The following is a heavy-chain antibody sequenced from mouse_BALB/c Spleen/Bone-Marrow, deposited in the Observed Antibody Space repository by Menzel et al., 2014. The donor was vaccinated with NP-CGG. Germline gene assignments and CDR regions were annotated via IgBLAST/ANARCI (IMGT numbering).Heavy chain of an antibody. J-gene: IGHJ1*01. V-gene: IGHV3-5*02. Sequence: EVHLVESGPGLVKPSQTVSLTCTVTGISITTGNYRWSWIRQFPGNKLEWIGYIYYSGTITYNPSLTSRTTITKDTSKNQFFLEMNSLTAEDTATYYCARYGNYFDVWGAGTTVTVSS. CDR2: IYYSGTI. CDR1: GISITTGNYR. CDR3: ARYGNYFDV. D-gene: IGHD2-1*01.